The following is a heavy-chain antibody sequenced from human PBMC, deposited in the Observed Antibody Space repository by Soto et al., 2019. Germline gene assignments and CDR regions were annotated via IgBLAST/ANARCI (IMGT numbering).Heavy chain of an antibody. Sequence: SEPLSLTSTVSGGSITDYSWVWIRQPAGKGLEWIGRIFSSGSTNYNPSLKGRITMSLDTSKNQFSLKLNSATATDTAVYFCARDQGVVVTADNWFDPWGQGILVTVSS. V-gene: IGHV4-4*07. J-gene: IGHJ5*02. D-gene: IGHD2-21*02. CDR2: IFSSGST. CDR1: GGSITDYS. CDR3: ARDQGVVVTADNWFDP.